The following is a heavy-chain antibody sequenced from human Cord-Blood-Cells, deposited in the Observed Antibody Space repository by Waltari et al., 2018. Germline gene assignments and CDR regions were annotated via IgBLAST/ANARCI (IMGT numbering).Heavy chain of an antibody. CDR1: GYTFTGYY. Sequence: QVQLVQSGAEVKKPGASVKVSCKAPGYTFTGYYMHWVRQAPGQGLEWMEWINPTSGGTNYAQKFQGRVTMTRDTSISTAYMELSRLRSDDTAVYYCASPGGQLAHDAFDIWGQGTMVTVSS. CDR2: INPTSGGT. V-gene: IGHV1-2*02. J-gene: IGHJ3*02. D-gene: IGHD6-6*01. CDR3: ASPGGQLAHDAFDI.